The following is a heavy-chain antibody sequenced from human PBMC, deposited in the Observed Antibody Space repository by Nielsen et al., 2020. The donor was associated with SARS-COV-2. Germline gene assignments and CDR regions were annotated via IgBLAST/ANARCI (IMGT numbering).Heavy chain of an antibody. D-gene: IGHD4-23*01. CDR2: INHSGST. CDR3: GGGFRPKRLRWYGPLGFGI. V-gene: IGHV4-39*07. J-gene: IGHJ3*02. CDR1: GGSISSGGYY. Sequence: SETLSLTCTVSGGSISSGGYYWTWIRQPPGKGLEWIGEINHSGSTNYNPSLKSRVTISVDTSKNQFSLKLSSITAADTAVYYCGGGFRPKRLRWYGPLGFGIWGQGTMVTVSS.